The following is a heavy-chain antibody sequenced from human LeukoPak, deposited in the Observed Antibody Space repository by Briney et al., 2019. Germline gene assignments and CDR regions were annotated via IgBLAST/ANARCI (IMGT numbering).Heavy chain of an antibody. V-gene: IGHV4-4*07. J-gene: IGHJ4*02. CDR1: GGSISSYY. D-gene: IGHD4-17*01. Sequence: PSETLSLTCTVSGGSISSYYWSWIRQPAGKGLEWFGRIYTSGSTNYNPSLKSRVTMSVDTSKNQFSLKLSSVTAADTAVYYCARVSHDYGDFPFDYWGQGTLVTVSS. CDR3: ARVSHDYGDFPFDY. CDR2: IYTSGST.